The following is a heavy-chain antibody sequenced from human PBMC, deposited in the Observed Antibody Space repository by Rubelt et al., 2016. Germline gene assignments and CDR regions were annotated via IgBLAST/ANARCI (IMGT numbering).Heavy chain of an antibody. D-gene: IGHD1-1*01. V-gene: IGHV4-59*01. CDR2: IYYSGGT. Sequence: QVQLQQWGAGLLKPSETLSLTCTVSGGSISSYYWSWIRQPPGKGLEWIGYIYYSGGTNYNPSLKSVVTLEVSTAKNHFSREWSAVTAAETALYYCARAPNWKDGVFDYWGQGNLVTVSS. J-gene: IGHJ4*02. CDR3: ARAPNWKDGVFDY. CDR1: GGSISSYY.